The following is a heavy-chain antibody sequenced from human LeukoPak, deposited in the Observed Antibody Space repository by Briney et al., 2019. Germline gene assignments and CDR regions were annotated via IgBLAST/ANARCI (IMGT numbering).Heavy chain of an antibody. CDR1: GGSISSYY. Sequence: SETLSLTCTVSGGSISSYYWSWIRQPAGKGLEWIGRMYSSGSTNYNPSLKSRVTMSVDTSKNQFSLKLSSVTAADTAVYYCARARAQSYYEGAFDIWGQGTMVTVSS. J-gene: IGHJ3*02. V-gene: IGHV4-4*07. CDR2: MYSSGST. CDR3: ARARAQSYYEGAFDI. D-gene: IGHD1-26*01.